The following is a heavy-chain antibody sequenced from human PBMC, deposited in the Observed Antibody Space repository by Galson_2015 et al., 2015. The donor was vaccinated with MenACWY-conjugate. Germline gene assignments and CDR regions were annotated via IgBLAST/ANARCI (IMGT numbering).Heavy chain of an antibody. D-gene: IGHD3-22*01. V-gene: IGHV3-23*01. Sequence: SLRLCCEASEFLFTNYAVRWVRQAPGKGLEWVSTFSLSGGSTYNADSVKGRFTISRDKSKNILYLQMISLRAEDTAVYYCAKRTGDTNGYYYDYWGPGTLVTVSS. J-gene: IGHJ4*02. CDR1: EFLFTNYA. CDR3: AKRTGDTNGYYYDY. CDR2: FSLSGGST.